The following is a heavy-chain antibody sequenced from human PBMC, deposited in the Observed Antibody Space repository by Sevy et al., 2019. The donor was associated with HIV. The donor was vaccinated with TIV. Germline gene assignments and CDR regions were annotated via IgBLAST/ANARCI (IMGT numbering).Heavy chain of an antibody. D-gene: IGHD3-10*01. Sequence: GGSLRLSCTASGFSLGDYCVSWFRQAPGKGLEWVGAVRDRGYGGTTEYAASVKGRFTILRDDSINIAYLQMDSLNTGDTAVYYCTREAVTMAGGIYIVFDLWGQGTLVTVSS. CDR1: GFSLGDYC. CDR3: TREAVTMAGGIYIVFDL. CDR2: VRDRGYGGTT. V-gene: IGHV3-49*03. J-gene: IGHJ4*03.